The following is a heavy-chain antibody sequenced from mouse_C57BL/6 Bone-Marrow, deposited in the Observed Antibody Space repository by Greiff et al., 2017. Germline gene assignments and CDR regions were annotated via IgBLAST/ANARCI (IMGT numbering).Heavy chain of an antibody. CDR2: IYPGSGST. CDR3: ARPCYSNYWYFDV. V-gene: IGHV1-55*01. D-gene: IGHD2-5*01. Sequence: VQLQQPGAELVKPGASVKMSCKASGYTFTSYWITWVKQRPGQGLEWIGDIYPGSGSTNYNEKFKSKATLTVDTSSSTAYMQLSSLTSEVSAVYYCARPCYSNYWYFDVWGTGTTVTVSS. CDR1: GYTFTSYW. J-gene: IGHJ1*03.